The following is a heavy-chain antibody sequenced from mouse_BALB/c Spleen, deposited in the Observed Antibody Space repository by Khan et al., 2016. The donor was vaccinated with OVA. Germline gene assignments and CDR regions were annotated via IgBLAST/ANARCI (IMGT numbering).Heavy chain of an antibody. Sequence: QIQLVQSRPEVKKPGETVKISCKASGYSFTNYGMNWVRQAPGKGLKWMGWINTYTGEPTYADDFKGRFAFSLETSASTAYLQINNLKNEDTATYFCASGGYWYFDVWGAGTTVTVSS. J-gene: IGHJ1*01. V-gene: IGHV9-3-1*01. CDR1: GYSFTNYG. CDR3: ASGGYWYFDV. CDR2: INTYTGEP. D-gene: IGHD1-1*02.